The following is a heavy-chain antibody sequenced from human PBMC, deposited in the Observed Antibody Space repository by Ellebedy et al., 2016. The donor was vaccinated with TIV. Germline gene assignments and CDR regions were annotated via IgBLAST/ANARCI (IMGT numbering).Heavy chain of an antibody. D-gene: IGHD1-26*01. Sequence: AASVKVSCKASGGTFSSYAISWVRQAPGQGLEWMGRIIPILGIANYAQKFQGRVTITADKSTSTAYMELSSLRSEDTAVYYCARGLGSYYPHYYYGMDVWGQGTTVTVSS. CDR3: ARGLGSYYPHYYYGMDV. CDR2: IIPILGIA. V-gene: IGHV1-69*04. CDR1: GGTFSSYA. J-gene: IGHJ6*02.